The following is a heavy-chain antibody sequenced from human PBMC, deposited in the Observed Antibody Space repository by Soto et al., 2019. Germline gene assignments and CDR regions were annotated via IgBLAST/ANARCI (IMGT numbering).Heavy chain of an antibody. V-gene: IGHV3-30*18. D-gene: IGHD6-13*01. CDR2: ISYDGSNK. CDR1: GFTFSSYG. Sequence: QVQLVESGGGVVQPGRSLRLSCAASGFTFSSYGMHWVRQAPGKGLEWVAVISYDGSNKYYADSVKGRFTISRDNSKNTLYLQMNSLRAEDTAVYYCAKVGRVAAAGSFDYWGKGTLVTVSS. CDR3: AKVGRVAAAGSFDY. J-gene: IGHJ4*02.